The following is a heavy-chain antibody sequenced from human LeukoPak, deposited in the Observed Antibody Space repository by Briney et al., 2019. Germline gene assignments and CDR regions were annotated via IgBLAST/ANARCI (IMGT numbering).Heavy chain of an antibody. CDR3: ARAVRRYYYDSSGYYPKDYYYMDV. J-gene: IGHJ6*03. D-gene: IGHD3-22*01. CDR2: ISSSSSTI. CDR1: GFTFSSYE. Sequence: GGSLRLSCAASGFTFSSYEINWVRQAPGKGLEWVSYISSSSSTIYYADSVKGRFTISRDNAKNSLYLQMNSLRAEDTAVYYCARAVRRYYYDSSGYYPKDYYYMDVWGKGTTVTVSS. V-gene: IGHV3-48*03.